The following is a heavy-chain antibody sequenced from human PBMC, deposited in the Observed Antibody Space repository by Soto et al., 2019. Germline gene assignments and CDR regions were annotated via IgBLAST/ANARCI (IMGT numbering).Heavy chain of an antibody. Sequence: SETLSLTCTVSGGSISSSSYYWGWIRQPPGKGLEWIGSIHYSGTTYYNPSLKSRVTISVDTSKNQFSLKLSSVTAADTAVYYCARFMGNYDSGGYYGVARYWGLGTLVTVSS. CDR3: ARFMGNYDSGGYYGVARY. J-gene: IGHJ4*02. CDR2: IHYSGTT. CDR1: GGSISSSSYY. V-gene: IGHV4-39*01. D-gene: IGHD3-22*01.